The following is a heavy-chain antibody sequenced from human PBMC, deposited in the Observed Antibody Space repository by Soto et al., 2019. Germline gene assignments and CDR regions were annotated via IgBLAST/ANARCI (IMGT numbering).Heavy chain of an antibody. V-gene: IGHV3-23*01. CDR3: AKDCQYGELLPKGGFDY. J-gene: IGHJ4*02. CDR1: GFTFSSYA. Sequence: GGSLRLSCAASGFTFSSYAMSWVRQAPGKGLEWVSAISGSGGSTYYADSVKGRFTISRDNSKNTLYLQMNSLRAEDTAVYYCAKDCQYGELLPKGGFDYWGQGTLVTVSS. D-gene: IGHD1-26*01. CDR2: ISGSGGST.